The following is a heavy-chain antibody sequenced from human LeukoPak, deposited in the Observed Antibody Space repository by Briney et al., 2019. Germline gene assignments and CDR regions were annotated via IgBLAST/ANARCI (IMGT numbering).Heavy chain of an antibody. CDR1: GYTFTSYG. CDR2: ISAYNGNT. J-gene: IGHJ4*02. V-gene: IGHV1-18*01. CDR3: AKERQDYYGSSGYYGMFDY. D-gene: IGHD3-22*01. Sequence: ASVKVSCKASGYTFTSYGISWVRQAPGQGLEWMGWISAYNGNTNYAQKLQGRVTMTTDTSTSTAYMELRSLRSDDTAVYYCAKERQDYYGSSGYYGMFDYWGQGTLVTVSS.